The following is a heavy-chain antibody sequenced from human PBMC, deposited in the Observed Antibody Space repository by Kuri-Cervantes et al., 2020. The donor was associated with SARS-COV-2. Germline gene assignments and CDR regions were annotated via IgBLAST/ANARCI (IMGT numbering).Heavy chain of an antibody. V-gene: IGHV3-30-3*01. CDR1: GFTFSSYA. J-gene: IGHJ4*02. CDR2: ISYDGSNK. CDR3: ARDWDDYGDYRFDY. D-gene: IGHD4-17*01. Sequence: GGSLRLSCAASGFTFSSYAMHWVRQAPGKGLEWVAVISYDGSNKYYADSVKGRFTISRDNSKNTLYLQMNSLRAEDTAVYYCARDWDDYGDYRFDYWGQGTLVTVSS.